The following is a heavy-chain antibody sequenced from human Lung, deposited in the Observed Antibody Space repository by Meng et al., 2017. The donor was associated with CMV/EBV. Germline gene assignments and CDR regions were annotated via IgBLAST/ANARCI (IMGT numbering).Heavy chain of an antibody. V-gene: IGHV3-7*01. CDR3: ARENYYDSSGYPGAFFDY. CDR1: GFTFGSYW. CDR2: IKQDGSEK. Sequence: ESLKISXAASGFTFGSYWMSWVRQAPGKGLEWVANIKQDGSEKYYVDSVKGRFTISRDNAKNSLYLQMNSLRAEDTAVYYCARENYYDSSGYPGAFFDYWGQGTLVTVSS. D-gene: IGHD3-22*01. J-gene: IGHJ4*02.